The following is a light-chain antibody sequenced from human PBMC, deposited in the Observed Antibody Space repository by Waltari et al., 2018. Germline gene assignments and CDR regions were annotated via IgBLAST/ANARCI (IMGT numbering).Light chain of an antibody. Sequence: EVVLTQSPATLSLSPGDRATLSCRASQNIGNYLAWYQQKPGQAPRLLIQAASNRATGVPARFSGSGSATDFTLTISSLEPEDFAVYYCQNRRNWPLLTFGGGTNVEIK. CDR3: QNRRNWPLLT. CDR2: AAS. J-gene: IGKJ4*01. CDR1: QNIGNY. V-gene: IGKV3-11*01.